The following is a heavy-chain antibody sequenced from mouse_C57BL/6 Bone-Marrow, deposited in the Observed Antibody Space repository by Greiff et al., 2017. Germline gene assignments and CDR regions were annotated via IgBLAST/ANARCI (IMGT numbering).Heavy chain of an antibody. CDR3: ARPGGLRHAMDY. J-gene: IGHJ4*01. CDR2: IDPSDSYT. Sequence: QVQLQQPGAELVMPGASVKLSCKASGYTFTSYWMHWVKQRPGQGLEWIGEIDPSDSYTNYNQKFKGKSTLTVDKSSSTAYMQLSSLTSEYSAVYYCARPGGLRHAMDYWGQGTSVTVSS. D-gene: IGHD2-4*01. CDR1: GYTFTSYW. V-gene: IGHV1-69*01.